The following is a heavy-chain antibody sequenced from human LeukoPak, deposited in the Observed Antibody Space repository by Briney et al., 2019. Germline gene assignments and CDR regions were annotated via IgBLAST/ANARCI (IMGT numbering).Heavy chain of an antibody. J-gene: IGHJ4*02. CDR3: AKVRNGYCSSTSCPFDY. CDR2: ISGSGGST. V-gene: IGHV3-23*01. D-gene: IGHD2-2*01. Sequence: GGSLRLSCAASGFTFSSYAMSWVRQAPGKGLEWVSAISGSGGSTYYADSVKGRFTISRDNSKNTLYLQMNSLRAEDTAVYYCAKVRNGYCSSTSCPFDYWGQGTLVILSS. CDR1: GFTFSSYA.